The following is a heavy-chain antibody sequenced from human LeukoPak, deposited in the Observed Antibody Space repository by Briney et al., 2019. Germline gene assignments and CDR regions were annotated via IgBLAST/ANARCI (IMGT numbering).Heavy chain of an antibody. CDR3: ARSRGDMVRGANYYYYMDV. J-gene: IGHJ6*03. CDR1: GGTFSSYA. D-gene: IGHD3-10*01. Sequence: ASVKVSCKASGGTFSSYAISWVRRAPGQGLEWMGGIIPIFGTANYAQKFQGRVTITADESTSTAYMELSSLRSEDTAVYYCARSRGDMVRGANYYYYMDVWGKGTTVTISS. CDR2: IIPIFGTA. V-gene: IGHV1-69*13.